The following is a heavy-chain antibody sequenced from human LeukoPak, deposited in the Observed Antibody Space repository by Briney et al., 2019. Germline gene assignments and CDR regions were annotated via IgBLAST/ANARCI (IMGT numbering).Heavy chain of an antibody. V-gene: IGHV4-4*02. CDR3: ARERFVETRYGDYVYYFDY. CDR2: IYYSGST. D-gene: IGHD4-17*01. Sequence: SETLSLTCTVSGGSISSSNWWSWVRQPPGKGLEWIGYIYYSGSTNYNPSLKSRVTISVDTSKNQFSLKLSSVTAADAAVYYCARERFVETRYGDYVYYFDYWGQGTLVTVSS. J-gene: IGHJ4*02. CDR1: GGSISSSNW.